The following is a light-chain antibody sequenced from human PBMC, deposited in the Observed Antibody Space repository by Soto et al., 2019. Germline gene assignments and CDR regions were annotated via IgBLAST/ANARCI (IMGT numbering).Light chain of an antibody. CDR3: QSFDSSLRGGV. CDR1: SSNIGAPYD. V-gene: IGLV1-40*01. Sequence: QSVLTQPPSVSGAPGQRVTISCTGSSSNIGAPYDVHWYQQLPGTAPKLLIYGNNNRPSGVPDRFSGSKSGTSASLAITGLQDEDEDDDYCQSFDSSLRGGVFGGGTQLTVL. CDR2: GNN. J-gene: IGLJ2*01.